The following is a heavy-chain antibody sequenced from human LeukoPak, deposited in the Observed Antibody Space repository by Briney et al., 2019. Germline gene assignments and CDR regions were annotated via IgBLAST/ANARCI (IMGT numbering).Heavy chain of an antibody. J-gene: IGHJ3*02. Sequence: PSETLSLTCTVSGGSISNYYWSWIRQPPGKGLEWIGYIYYSGSTNYNPSLKSRVTISVDTSKNQFSLSLSSVTAADTAVYYCARGYAFDIWGQGTMVTVSS. CDR1: GGSISNYY. V-gene: IGHV4-59*01. CDR3: ARGYAFDI. CDR2: IYYSGST.